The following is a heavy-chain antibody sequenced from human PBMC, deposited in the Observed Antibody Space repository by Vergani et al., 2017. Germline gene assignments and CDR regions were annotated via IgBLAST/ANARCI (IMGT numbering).Heavy chain of an antibody. CDR2: MYHSGST. D-gene: IGHD3-10*01. CDR1: GGPMSGYY. Sequence: QVRLQESGPGLVKPSETLSLTCSVSGGPMSGYYWSWIRQPPGKELEWIGYMYHSGSTNYKPSLETRVTISGDTSKNQFSLKLNSVTAADTAVYYCGRVADCYGLGSRLLDLWGQGILVTVSS. CDR3: GRVADCYGLGSRLLDL. J-gene: IGHJ5*02. V-gene: IGHV4-59*01.